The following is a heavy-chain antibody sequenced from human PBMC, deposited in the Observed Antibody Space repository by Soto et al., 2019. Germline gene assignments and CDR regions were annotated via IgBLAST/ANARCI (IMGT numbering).Heavy chain of an antibody. V-gene: IGHV3-23*01. Sequence: EVQLLESGGGLVQPGGSLRLSCVASGFTFDSHDMTWVRQAPGKGLDWVSTVTGSGRSTYYGDSVKGRFTISRDMSTCTVSLQVYILRAVGAALYYCVKNDAYYDFWCASYWFDSWGQGTLVIVS. CDR2: VTGSGRST. D-gene: IGHD3-3*01. CDR3: VKNDAYYDFWCASYWFDS. CDR1: GFTFDSHD. J-gene: IGHJ5*01.